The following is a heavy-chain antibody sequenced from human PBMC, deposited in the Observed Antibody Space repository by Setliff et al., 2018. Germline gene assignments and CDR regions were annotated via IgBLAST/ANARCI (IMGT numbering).Heavy chain of an antibody. V-gene: IGHV7-4-1*02. Sequence: ASVKVSCKASGYTFSSYAMNWVRQAPGQGLEWMGWINTNTGNPSYAQGFTGRFVFSLDTSVSTAYLQISSLKAEDTAVYYCAGASRFGTTVYRGSYYMDVWGKGTTVTVSS. CDR2: INTNTGNP. CDR3: AGASRFGTTVYRGSYYMDV. CDR1: GYTFSSYA. D-gene: IGHD4-4*01. J-gene: IGHJ6*03.